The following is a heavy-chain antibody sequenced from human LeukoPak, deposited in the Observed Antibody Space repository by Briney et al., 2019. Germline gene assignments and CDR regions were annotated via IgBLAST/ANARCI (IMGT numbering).Heavy chain of an antibody. CDR3: AKDFEGGSYVVVGRYGMDV. Sequence: PGGSLRLSCAASGFTFSSYAMSWVRQAPGKGLEWVSAISGSGGSTYYADSVKGRFTISRDNSKNTLYLQMNSLRAEDTAVYYCAKDFEGGSYVVVGRYGMDVWGQGTTVTVSS. J-gene: IGHJ6*02. D-gene: IGHD1-26*01. V-gene: IGHV3-23*01. CDR1: GFTFSSYA. CDR2: ISGSGGST.